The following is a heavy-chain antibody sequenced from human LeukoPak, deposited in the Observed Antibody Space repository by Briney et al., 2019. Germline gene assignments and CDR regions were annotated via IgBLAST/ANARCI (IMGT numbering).Heavy chain of an antibody. D-gene: IGHD3-3*01. V-gene: IGHV3-48*01. CDR2: IGSVGTTR. J-gene: IGHJ4*02. CDR3: ARGDRITIFGVVTPLAHDY. Sequence: GGSLRLSCAASGFTFSSYSMNWVRQAPGKGLEWVSYIGSVGTTRYYADSVRGRFTISRDNAKSSLYLQMNSLRAEDTAVYYCARGDRITIFGVVTPLAHDYWGQGTLVTVSS. CDR1: GFTFSSYS.